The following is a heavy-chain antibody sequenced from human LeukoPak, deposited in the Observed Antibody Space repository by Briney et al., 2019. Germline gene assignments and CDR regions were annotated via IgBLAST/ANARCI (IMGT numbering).Heavy chain of an antibody. CDR2: IYTSGST. CDR1: GGSISSYS. CDR3: ARAVHCSGGSCYFDY. D-gene: IGHD2-15*01. Sequence: PSETLSLTCTVSGGSISSYSWSWIRQPAGKGLEWIGRIYTSGSTKYNPSLTSRVTMSVDTSKNQLSLKLRSVTAADTAVYYCARAVHCSGGSCYFDYWGQGTLVTVSS. J-gene: IGHJ4*02. V-gene: IGHV4-4*07.